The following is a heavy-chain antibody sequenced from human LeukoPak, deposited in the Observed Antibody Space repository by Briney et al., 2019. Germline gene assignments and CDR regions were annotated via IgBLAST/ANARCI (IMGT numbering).Heavy chain of an antibody. D-gene: IGHD3-22*01. CDR1: GYTFTSYG. J-gene: IGHJ4*02. V-gene: IGHV1-18*01. CDR3: ARARTIYDSSGYYSGYSDY. Sequence: GASVKVSCKASGYTFTSYGISWVRQAPGQGLEWMGWISAYNGNTNYAQKLQGRVTMTTDTSTSTAYMELRSLRSDDTAVYYCARARTIYDSSGYYSGYSDYWGQGTLVTVSS. CDR2: ISAYNGNT.